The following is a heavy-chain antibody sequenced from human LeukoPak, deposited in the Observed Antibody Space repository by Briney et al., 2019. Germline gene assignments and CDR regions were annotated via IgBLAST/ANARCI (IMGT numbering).Heavy chain of an antibody. J-gene: IGHJ6*03. Sequence: GGSLRLSCAASGFTFSSYSMNWVRQAPGKGLEWVSSISSSSYIYYADSVKGRFTISRDNAKNSLYLQMNSLRAEDTAVYYCARVDGDLPYYMNDWGKGTTVTVSS. CDR2: ISSSSYI. CDR3: ARVDGDLPYYMND. D-gene: IGHD4-17*01. V-gene: IGHV3-21*01. CDR1: GFTFSSYS.